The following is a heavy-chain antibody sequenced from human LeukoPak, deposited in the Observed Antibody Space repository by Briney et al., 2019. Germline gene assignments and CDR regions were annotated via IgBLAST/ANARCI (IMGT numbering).Heavy chain of an antibody. V-gene: IGHV1-2*02. Sequence: ASVKVSCKASGYTFTGYYMHWVRQAPGQGLEWMGWINPNSGGTNYAQKFQGRVTMTRDTSISTAYMELSRLRSGDTAVYYCARGYSYSHNWLDPWGQGTLVTVSS. CDR3: ARGYSYSHNWLDP. J-gene: IGHJ5*02. D-gene: IGHD5-18*01. CDR1: GYTFTGYY. CDR2: INPNSGGT.